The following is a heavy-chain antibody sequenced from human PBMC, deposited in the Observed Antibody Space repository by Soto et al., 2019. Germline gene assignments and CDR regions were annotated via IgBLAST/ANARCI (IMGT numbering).Heavy chain of an antibody. Sequence: ASVKVSCKASGYTFTHYYIHWVRQAPGQGLEWMGINNPNGGITTYAQKFRAGFSMTRDTSTSTVYPELSSLRSEDSAVYYCATSVNSAMAFDYWGQGTLVTV. CDR2: NNPNGGIT. D-gene: IGHD5-18*01. CDR3: ATSVNSAMAFDY. V-gene: IGHV1-46*01. J-gene: IGHJ4*02. CDR1: GYTFTHYY.